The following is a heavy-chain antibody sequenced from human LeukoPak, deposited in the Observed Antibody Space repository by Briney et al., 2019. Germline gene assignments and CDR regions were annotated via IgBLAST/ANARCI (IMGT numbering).Heavy chain of an antibody. J-gene: IGHJ2*01. CDR2: IYTSGST. Sequence: SETLSLTCSVSGASITGYYWSWLRQPAGKGLEWIGRIYTSGSTDYNPSLRSRVTMSVDTSKKQFSLRLTSVTAADTALYFCARGVNSYRSAWYCDLWGRGTLVSVSS. CDR1: GASITGYY. V-gene: IGHV4-4*07. CDR3: ARGVNSYRSAWYCDL. D-gene: IGHD3-16*02.